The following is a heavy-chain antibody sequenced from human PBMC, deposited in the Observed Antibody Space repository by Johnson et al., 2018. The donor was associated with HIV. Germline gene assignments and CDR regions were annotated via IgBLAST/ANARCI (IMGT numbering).Heavy chain of an antibody. J-gene: IGHJ3*02. CDR2: IWYDGSNK. V-gene: IGHV3-30*02. D-gene: IGHD6-13*01. Sequence: QVQLVESGGGVVQPGGSLRLSCAESGFTFSSYGMHWVRQAPGKGLEWVAVIWYDGSNKYYADSVKGRFTTSRDNSKNTLYLQMSSLRPEDTAVYYCAKDLYSSSWTNDAFDIWGRGTMVTVSS. CDR1: GFTFSSYG. CDR3: AKDLYSSSWTNDAFDI.